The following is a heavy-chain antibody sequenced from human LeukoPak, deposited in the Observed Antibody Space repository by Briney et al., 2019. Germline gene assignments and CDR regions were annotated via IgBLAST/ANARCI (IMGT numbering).Heavy chain of an antibody. CDR1: GGSFSDYY. Sequence: SETLSLTCAVYGGSFSDYYWSWIRQPPGKGLEWIGYIYYSGSTNYNPSLKSRVTISVDTSKNQFSLKLSSVTAADTAVYYCARGAWFDPWGQGTLVTVSS. CDR2: IYYSGST. CDR3: ARGAWFDP. J-gene: IGHJ5*02. V-gene: IGHV4-59*01.